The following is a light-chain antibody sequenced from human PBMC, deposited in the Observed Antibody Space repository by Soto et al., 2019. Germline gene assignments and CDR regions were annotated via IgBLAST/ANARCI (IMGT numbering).Light chain of an antibody. CDR2: KAS. J-gene: IGKJ1*01. CDR1: QSISSW. Sequence: DLQMTQSPSTLSASVGDRVTITCRASQSISSWLAWYQQKPGKAPKVLIYKASSLESGVPSRFSGSGSGTEFTLTISSLQPDDFATYYCQQYSHYWTFGQGTKVEIK. V-gene: IGKV1-5*03. CDR3: QQYSHYWT.